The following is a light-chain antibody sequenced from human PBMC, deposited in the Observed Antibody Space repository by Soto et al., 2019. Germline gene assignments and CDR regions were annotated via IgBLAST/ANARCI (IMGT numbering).Light chain of an antibody. CDR2: DAS. V-gene: IGKV1-5*01. CDR3: QQYNSYSPWT. J-gene: IGKJ1*01. Sequence: DIQMTQSPSTLSASVGDRVTIACRASQSISNWLAWYQQKPGKAPKLLIYDASTLESGVPSRFSGSGSGTACTLTSSSLHPDDFATYYCQQYNSYSPWTFGQGTKVEIK. CDR1: QSISNW.